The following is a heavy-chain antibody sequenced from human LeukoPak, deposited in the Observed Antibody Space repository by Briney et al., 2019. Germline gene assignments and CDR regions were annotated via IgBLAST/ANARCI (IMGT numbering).Heavy chain of an antibody. V-gene: IGHV4-34*01. CDR3: ARARRSGSHAGAFLPGWPGFDY. CDR1: GGSFSGYY. Sequence: SEALSLTCAVYGGSFSGYYWSWIRQPPGKGLEWIGEINHSGSTNYNPSLKSRVTISVDTSKNQFSLKLSSVTAADTAVYYCARARRSGSHAGAFLPGWPGFDYWGQGTLVTVSS. D-gene: IGHD1-26*01. J-gene: IGHJ4*02. CDR2: INHSGST.